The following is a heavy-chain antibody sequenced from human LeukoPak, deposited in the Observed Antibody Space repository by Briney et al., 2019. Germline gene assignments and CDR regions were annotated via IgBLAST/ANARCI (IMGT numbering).Heavy chain of an antibody. CDR1: RYTFTSYD. CDR3: AREESYCSSTSCYRVWFDP. V-gene: IGHV1-8*01. CDR2: MNPNSGNT. J-gene: IGHJ5*02. D-gene: IGHD2-2*02. Sequence: ASVKVSCKSSRYTFTSYDINWVRQATGQGLEWMGWMNPNSGNTGYAQKFQGRVTMTRNTSISTAYMELSSLRSEDTAVYYCAREESYCSSTSCYRVWFDPWGQGTLVTVSS.